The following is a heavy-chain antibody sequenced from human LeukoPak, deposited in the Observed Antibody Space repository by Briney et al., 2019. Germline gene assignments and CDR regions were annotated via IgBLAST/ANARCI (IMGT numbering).Heavy chain of an antibody. Sequence: SSETLSLTCTVSGGSISSSSYYWGWIRQPPGKGLEWIGSIYYSGSTYYNPSLKSRVTISVDTSKNQFSLKLSSVTAADTAVYYCARDESGYGYDAFDIWGQGTMVTVSS. D-gene: IGHD5-12*01. CDR3: ARDESGYGYDAFDI. J-gene: IGHJ3*02. CDR2: IYYSGST. CDR1: GGSISSSSYY. V-gene: IGHV4-39*02.